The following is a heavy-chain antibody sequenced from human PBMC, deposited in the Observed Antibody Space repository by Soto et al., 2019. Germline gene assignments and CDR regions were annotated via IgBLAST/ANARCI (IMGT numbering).Heavy chain of an antibody. V-gene: IGHV1-2*02. CDR1: GYTLGDHY. Sequence: GASVKVSCKASGYTLGDHYLHWLRQAPGRGLEWMGWLNPRSGDRDSAQRFRGRVTISVDKSKNHFSLKLTSVTAADTAVYYCAARHFWSGPWTDRRLDYWGQGTLVTVSS. CDR3: AARHFWSGPWTDRRLDY. J-gene: IGHJ4*02. D-gene: IGHD3-3*02. CDR2: LNPRSGDR.